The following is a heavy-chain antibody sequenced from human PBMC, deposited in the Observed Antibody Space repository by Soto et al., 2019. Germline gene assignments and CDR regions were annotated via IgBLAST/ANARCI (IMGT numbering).Heavy chain of an antibody. CDR1: GGSVSSGSYY. CDR3: TRVNPGRYFS. Sequence: PSETLSLTCTVSGGSVSSGSYYRSWIRQPPGKRLEWIGYLYSSGSTNYNPSLKSRVTISVDTSKNQFSLKLSSVTAADTAVYYCTRVNPGRYFSWGQGTLVTVSS. D-gene: IGHD3-10*01. V-gene: IGHV4-61*01. CDR2: LYSSGST. J-gene: IGHJ5*02.